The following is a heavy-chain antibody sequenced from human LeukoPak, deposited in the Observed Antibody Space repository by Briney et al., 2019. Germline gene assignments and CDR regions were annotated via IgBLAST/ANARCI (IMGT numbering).Heavy chain of an antibody. CDR2: IIPIFGTA. Sequence: SVKVSCKASGGTFSSYAISWVRQAPGQGLEWMGGIIPIFGTANYAQKFQGRVTITTDESTSTAYMELSSLRSEDTAVYYCARAVLVGATVLYGMDVWGQGTTVTVSS. D-gene: IGHD1-26*01. J-gene: IGHJ6*02. V-gene: IGHV1-69*05. CDR3: ARAVLVGATVLYGMDV. CDR1: GGTFSSYA.